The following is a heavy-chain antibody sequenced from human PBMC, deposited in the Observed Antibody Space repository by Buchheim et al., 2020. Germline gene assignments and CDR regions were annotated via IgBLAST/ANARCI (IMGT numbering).Heavy chain of an antibody. Sequence: EVQLVQSGAEVKKPGESLKISCKGSGYSFTSYWIGWVRQMPGKGLEWMGIIYPGDSDTRYSPSFQGPVTISADKSLSTASLQWSSLKASDTAMYYCARKMGYCSSTSCYGHFDYWGQGTL. CDR1: GYSFTSYW. J-gene: IGHJ4*02. CDR3: ARKMGYCSSTSCYGHFDY. V-gene: IGHV5-51*01. D-gene: IGHD2-2*01. CDR2: IYPGDSDT.